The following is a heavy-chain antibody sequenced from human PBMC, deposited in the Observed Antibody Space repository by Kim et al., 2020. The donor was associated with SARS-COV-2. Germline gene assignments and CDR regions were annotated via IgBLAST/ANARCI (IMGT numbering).Heavy chain of an antibody. CDR3: ARVNDNKDDWIDP. CDR1: GFIFSTYW. CDR2: INVDGSRT. Sequence: GGSLRLSCAASGFIFSTYWMHWVRQAPGKGPVWVSRINVDGSRTTYADCAKGRFTISRDNAKNTLYLQLNSLTAEDTAVYYCARVNDNKDDWIDPWGQGTLVTVSS. V-gene: IGHV3-74*01. J-gene: IGHJ5*02. D-gene: IGHD1-1*01.